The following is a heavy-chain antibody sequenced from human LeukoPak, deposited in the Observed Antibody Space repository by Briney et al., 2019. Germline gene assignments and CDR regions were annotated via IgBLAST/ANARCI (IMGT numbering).Heavy chain of an antibody. D-gene: IGHD1-26*01. CDR3: AKELEWDRSEYYYYGMDV. CDR2: ISAYNGNT. V-gene: IGHV1-18*01. CDR1: GYTFTSYG. Sequence: GASVKVSCKASGYTFTSYGISWVRQAPGQGLEWMGWISAYNGNTNYAQKLQGRVTMTTDTSTSTAYMELRSLRSDDTAVYYCAKELEWDRSEYYYYGMDVWGQGTTVTVSS. J-gene: IGHJ6*02.